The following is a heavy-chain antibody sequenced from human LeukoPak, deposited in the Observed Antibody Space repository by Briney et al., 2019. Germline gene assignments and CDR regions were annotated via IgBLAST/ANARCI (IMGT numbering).Heavy chain of an antibody. Sequence: ASVKVSCKASGDIFTGDTFTGYYIHWVRRAPGQGLGWMGWINPRIGETIYAQKFQGRVTLTKDTSIGTAYMDLSRLKPDDTAVYYCAGVRPGRGMDVWGQGTTVTVSS. CDR1: GDIFTGDTFTGYY. V-gene: IGHV1-2*02. CDR3: AGVRPGRGMDV. D-gene: IGHD6-6*01. CDR2: INPRIGET. J-gene: IGHJ6*02.